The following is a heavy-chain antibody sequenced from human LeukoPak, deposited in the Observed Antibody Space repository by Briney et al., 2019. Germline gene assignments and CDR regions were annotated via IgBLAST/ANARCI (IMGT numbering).Heavy chain of an antibody. D-gene: IGHD4-17*01. CDR3: ARDSYGDYDY. CDR2: INQDGSEK. Sequence: GGSLRLSCAASGFTFSRSWMSWVRQAPGKGLEWVANINQDGSEKYYVDSVKGRFTISRDNAKNSLYLQMNSLRAEDTAVYYCARDSYGDYDYWGQGTLVTVSS. V-gene: IGHV3-7*01. J-gene: IGHJ4*02. CDR1: GFTFSRSW.